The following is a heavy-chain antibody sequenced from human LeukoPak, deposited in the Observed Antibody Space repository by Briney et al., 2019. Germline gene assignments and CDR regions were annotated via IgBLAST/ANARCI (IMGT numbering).Heavy chain of an antibody. J-gene: IGHJ4*02. Sequence: PAETLSLTCTVSAGSISSYYWSWIRQPPGKGLEWIGYIYYSGSTNYNPSLKSRVTISVDTSKNQFSLRLSSVTAADTAVYYCARHSGIAVAGADFDYWGQGTLVTVSS. CDR3: ARHSGIAVAGADFDY. D-gene: IGHD6-19*01. CDR2: IYYSGST. CDR1: AGSISSYY. V-gene: IGHV4-59*08.